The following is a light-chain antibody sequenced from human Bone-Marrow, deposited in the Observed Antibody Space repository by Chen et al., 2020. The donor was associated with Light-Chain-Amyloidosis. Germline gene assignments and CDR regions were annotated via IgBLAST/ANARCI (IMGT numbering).Light chain of an antibody. J-gene: IGLJ1*01. Sequence: QSALTQPASVSGSPGQSITISCTGTSSDVGGDNHVSWYQQHPAKTPKLMIYEVTNRASWVPGRFSGSKADKTASLTNTGVQTEDEGYYFRNSYTITNPPVFGSGTKVTVL. CDR1: SSDVGGDNH. CDR2: EVT. V-gene: IGLV2-14*01. CDR3: NSYTITNPPV.